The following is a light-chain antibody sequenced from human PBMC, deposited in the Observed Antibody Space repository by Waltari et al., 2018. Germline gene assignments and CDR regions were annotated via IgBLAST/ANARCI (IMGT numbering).Light chain of an antibody. CDR3: LVWHSTIDHQGV. Sequence: SYVVTQSPSVSVAPGETARITCGGANIGRKSVDWSQQRPGQAPVLVISYDSDRPSGIPERFSGSNSGNTATLTISWVEAEDEADYYCLVWHSTIDHQGVFGGGTKLTVL. CDR2: YDS. CDR1: NIGRKS. V-gene: IGLV3-21*04. J-gene: IGLJ2*01.